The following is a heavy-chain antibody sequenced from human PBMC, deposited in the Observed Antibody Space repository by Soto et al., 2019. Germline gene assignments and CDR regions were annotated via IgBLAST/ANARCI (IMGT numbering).Heavy chain of an antibody. CDR2: INNDGSST. J-gene: IGHJ4*02. CDR3: ARDVQLQSFDY. V-gene: IGHV3-74*01. Sequence: EVQLVESGGGLVQPGGSLRLSCAASGFTFSSYWMHWVRQVPGKGLVWVSRINNDGSSTSYADSVKGRFTASRDNAKNTLYLQMNSLRAEDTAVYYCARDVQLQSFDYGGQGTLVNVSS. CDR1: GFTFSSYW. D-gene: IGHD5-18*01.